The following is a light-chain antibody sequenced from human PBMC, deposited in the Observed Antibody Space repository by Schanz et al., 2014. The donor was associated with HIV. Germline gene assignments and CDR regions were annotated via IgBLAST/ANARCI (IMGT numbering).Light chain of an antibody. Sequence: QSALTQPASVSGSPGQSITLSCTGTTGDVGSYNLVSWYQQHPGKAPKLMIYDVSNRPSGVSNRFSGSKSGNTASLTISGLQAEDEADYYCSSYTSSILVFGGGTKLTVL. CDR3: SSYTSSILV. J-gene: IGLJ3*02. V-gene: IGLV2-14*02. CDR1: TGDVGSYNL. CDR2: DVS.